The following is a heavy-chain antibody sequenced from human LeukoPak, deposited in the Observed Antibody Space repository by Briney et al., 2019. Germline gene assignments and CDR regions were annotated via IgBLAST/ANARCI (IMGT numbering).Heavy chain of an antibody. CDR1: GFTFSSYW. CDR2: INSDGSST. CDR3: ADNPYGSGSYSYFQH. V-gene: IGHV3-74*01. J-gene: IGHJ1*01. D-gene: IGHD3-10*01. Sequence: QPGGSLRLSCAASGFTFSSYWMHWVRQAPGKGLVWVSRINSDGSSTSYADSVKGRFTISRDNAKNTLYLQMNSLRAEDTAVYYCADNPYGSGSYSYFQHWGQGTLVTVSS.